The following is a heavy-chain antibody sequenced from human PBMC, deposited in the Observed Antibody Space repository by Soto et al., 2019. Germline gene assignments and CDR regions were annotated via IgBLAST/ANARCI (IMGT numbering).Heavy chain of an antibody. J-gene: IGHJ4*02. V-gene: IGHV3-64D*06. D-gene: IGHD2-15*01. CDR2: ISSEGAST. CDR3: VKDRCVDY. CDR1: GFIFSSYA. Sequence: PGGSLRLSCSVSGFIFSSYAMHWVRLAPGKGLEYVASISSEGASTYYADSVKGRFIISRDNSKNTLYLQMSSLRAEDTAVYYCVKDRCVDYWGQGILVTVSS.